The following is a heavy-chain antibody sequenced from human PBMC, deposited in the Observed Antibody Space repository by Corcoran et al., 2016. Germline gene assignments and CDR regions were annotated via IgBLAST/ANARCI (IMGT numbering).Heavy chain of an antibody. J-gene: IGHJ4*02. V-gene: IGHV3-49*03. Sequence: VQLVESGEGLLQPGRTLRLSCTASGFTFGDYAMSWFRQAPGKGLEWVGFIRSKAYGGTTEYAASVKGRFTISRDNSKSIAYLQMNSLKAEDTAVYYCTRGYYVWGSYRYPFDYLGQGTLVTVSS. CDR3: TRGYYVWGSYRYPFDY. CDR1: GFTFGDYA. D-gene: IGHD3-16*02. CDR2: IRSKAYGGTT.